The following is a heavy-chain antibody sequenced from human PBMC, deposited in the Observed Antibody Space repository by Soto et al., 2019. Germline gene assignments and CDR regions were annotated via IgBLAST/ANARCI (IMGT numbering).Heavy chain of an antibody. Sequence: GGSLRLSCAASGFTVSSNYMSWVRQAPGKGLEWVSVIYSGGSTYYADSVKGRFTISRHNSKNTLYLQMNSLRAEDTAVYYCARGGGGYHRFFDYWGQGTLVTVSS. D-gene: IGHD1-26*01. CDR1: GFTVSSNY. V-gene: IGHV3-53*04. CDR2: IYSGGST. CDR3: ARGGGGYHRFFDY. J-gene: IGHJ4*02.